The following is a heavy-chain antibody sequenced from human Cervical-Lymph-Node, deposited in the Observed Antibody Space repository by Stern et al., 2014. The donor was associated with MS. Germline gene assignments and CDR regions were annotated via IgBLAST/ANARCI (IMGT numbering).Heavy chain of an antibody. CDR3: ARLDYYDSSVDY. Sequence: QVQLQESGPGLVKPSETLSLTCTVSGGSISSSSYYWGWIRQPPGKGLEWIGSIYYSGSTYSNPSLKSRVTISVDTSQNQFSLKLSSVTAADTAVYYCARLDYYDSSVDYWGQGTLVTVSS. J-gene: IGHJ4*02. V-gene: IGHV4-39*01. CDR1: GGSISSSSYY. D-gene: IGHD3-22*01. CDR2: IYYSGST.